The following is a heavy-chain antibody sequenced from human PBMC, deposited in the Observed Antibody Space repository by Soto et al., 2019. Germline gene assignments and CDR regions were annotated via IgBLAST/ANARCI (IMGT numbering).Heavy chain of an antibody. CDR1: GFTFSNYD. J-gene: IGHJ3*02. CDR2: INVAGHT. V-gene: IGHV3-13*01. CDR3: TRTAHFTSAFDI. D-gene: IGHD3-3*02. Sequence: HPGGSLRLSCAASGFTFSNYDMHWVRQVPGKGLQWVANINVAGHTYYPFSVTGRFTISRENAMNSVYLHMSSLGAEDTAVYFCTRTAHFTSAFDIWGQGTMVTVSS.